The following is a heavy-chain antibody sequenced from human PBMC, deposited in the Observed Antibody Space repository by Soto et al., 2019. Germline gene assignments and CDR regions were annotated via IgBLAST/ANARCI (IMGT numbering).Heavy chain of an antibody. CDR2: ISGSGGST. CDR1: GFTFSSYA. CDR3: AKDVGYYDSSGYYFGDY. J-gene: IGHJ4*02. Sequence: EVQLLESGGGLVQPGGSLRLSCAASGFTFSSYAMSWVRQAPGKGLEWVSAISGSGGSTYYADSVKGRFTISRDNSKNRLYLQMNSLRTEDTAVYYCAKDVGYYDSSGYYFGDYWGQGTLVTVSS. D-gene: IGHD3-22*01. V-gene: IGHV3-23*01.